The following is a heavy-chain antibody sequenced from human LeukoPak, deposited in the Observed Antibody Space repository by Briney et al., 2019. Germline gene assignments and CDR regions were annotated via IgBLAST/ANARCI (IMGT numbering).Heavy chain of an antibody. D-gene: IGHD3-22*01. J-gene: IGHJ5*02. Sequence: PGGSLRLSCAASGFTFSSYAMSWVRQAPGKGLEWVSAISGSGSTIYYADSVKGRFTISRDNAKNSLYLQMNSLRAEDTAVYYCARAGYYDSSGYSWGQGTLVTVSS. V-gene: IGHV3-23*01. CDR2: ISGSGSTI. CDR1: GFTFSSYA. CDR3: ARAGYYDSSGYS.